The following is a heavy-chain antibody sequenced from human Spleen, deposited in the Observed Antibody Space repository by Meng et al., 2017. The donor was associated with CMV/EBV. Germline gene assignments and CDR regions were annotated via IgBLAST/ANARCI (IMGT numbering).Heavy chain of an antibody. J-gene: IGHJ4*02. CDR1: GFTFSDYY. CDR3: ARSDVDTARLDY. Sequence: QVRLVESGGGLVKPGGSLRLSCAASGFTFSDYYMSWIRQAPGKGLEWVSYISSSSSYTNYADSVKGRFTISRDNAKNSLYLQMNSLRAEDTAVYYCARSDVDTARLDYWGQGTLVTVSS. CDR2: ISSSSSYT. V-gene: IGHV3-11*05. D-gene: IGHD5-18*01.